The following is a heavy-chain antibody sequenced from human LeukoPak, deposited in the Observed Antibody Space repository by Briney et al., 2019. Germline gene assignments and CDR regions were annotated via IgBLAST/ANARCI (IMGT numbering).Heavy chain of an antibody. CDR2: IRYDGSNK. CDR1: GFTFSSYG. D-gene: IGHD1-26*01. J-gene: IGHJ5*02. V-gene: IGHV3-30*02. Sequence: GGSLRLSCAASGFTFSSYGMHWVRQAPGKGLEGVAFIRYDGSNKYYADSVKGRFTISRDNSKNTLYLQMNSLRVDDTAVYYCAKDLSGTSSHGFDPWGQGTLVTVSS. CDR3: AKDLSGTSSHGFDP.